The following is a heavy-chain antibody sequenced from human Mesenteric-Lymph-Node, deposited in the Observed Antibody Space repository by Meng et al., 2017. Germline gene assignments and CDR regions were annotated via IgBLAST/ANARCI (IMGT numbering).Heavy chain of an antibody. V-gene: IGHV1-2*06. CDR1: GYSFNDYY. J-gene: IGHJ3*02. Sequence: ASVKVSCKASGYSFNDYYIHWVRQAPGQGLEWLGRINPKNGGTYYAETFQGRVTMTRDTSIATAYMELSRLRSDDTAVYYCATDILKGYRYRGDSFDIWGQGKRV. CDR3: ATDILKGYRYRGDSFDI. D-gene: IGHD3-9*01. CDR2: INPKNGGT.